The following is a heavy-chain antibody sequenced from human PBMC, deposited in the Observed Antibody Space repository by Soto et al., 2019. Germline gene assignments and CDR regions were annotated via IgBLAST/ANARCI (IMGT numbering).Heavy chain of an antibody. Sequence: PSETLSLTCTVSGGSISTRSSYWGWIRQPPGKGLEWIGSIYYSGSTYYNPSLKSRVTISVDTSKNQFSLKLSSVTAADTAVYYCARQGGSGSHGCTYYYGMGVWGQGTTGNVSS. V-gene: IGHV4-39*01. CDR2: IYYSGST. CDR1: GGSISTRSSY. J-gene: IGHJ6*02. D-gene: IGHD3-10*01. CDR3: ARQGGSGSHGCTYYYGMGV.